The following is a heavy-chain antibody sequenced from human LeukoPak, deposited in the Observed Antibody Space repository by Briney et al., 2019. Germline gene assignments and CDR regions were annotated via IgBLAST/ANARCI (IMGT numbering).Heavy chain of an antibody. CDR3: ARDGKGRYSSGWNWFDP. Sequence: ASVKVSCKASGGTFSNYAISWVRQAPGQGLEWMGGINPNSGGTNYAQKFQGRVTMTRDTSISTAYMELSRLRSDDTAVYYCARDGKGRYSSGWNWFDPWGQGTLVTVSS. CDR1: GGTFSNYA. D-gene: IGHD6-19*01. J-gene: IGHJ5*02. CDR2: INPNSGGT. V-gene: IGHV1-2*02.